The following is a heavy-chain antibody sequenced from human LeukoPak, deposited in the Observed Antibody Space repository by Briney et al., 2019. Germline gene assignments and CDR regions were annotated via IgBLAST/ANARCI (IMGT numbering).Heavy chain of an antibody. CDR2: INRDGSER. CDR1: GFTFSNYW. CDR3: ARRNAMVV. Sequence: GGSLRLSCAASGFTFSNYWMTWVRQAPGKGLGWVANINRDGSERYYVDSVKGRFTISRDDAKSSLYLQMNSLRAEDTAVYYCARRNAMVVWGQGTTVIVFS. J-gene: IGHJ6*02. V-gene: IGHV3-7*03.